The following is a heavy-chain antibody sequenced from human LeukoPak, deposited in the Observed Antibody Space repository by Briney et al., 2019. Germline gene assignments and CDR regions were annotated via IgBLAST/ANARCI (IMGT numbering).Heavy chain of an antibody. V-gene: IGHV4-4*07. Sequence: SETLSLTCTVSGGSIKNYYWSWMRQPAGKGLEWIGRIFTDGGATYNPSLKSRVTMSVDTSKNEFSLKLNSVTVADTAVYYCTREPDPWGQGTLVTVSS. CDR2: IFTDGGA. J-gene: IGHJ5*02. CDR1: GGSIKNYY. CDR3: TREPDP.